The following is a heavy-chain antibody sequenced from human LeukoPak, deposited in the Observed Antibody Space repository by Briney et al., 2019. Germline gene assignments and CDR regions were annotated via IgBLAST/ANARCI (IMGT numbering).Heavy chain of an antibody. V-gene: IGHV4-4*07. CDR1: GGSISSYY. CDR3: ARDKYYYGSGAYYYYYMDV. D-gene: IGHD3-10*01. Sequence: PSETLSLTCTVSGGSISSYYWSWIRQPAGKGLEWIGRIYTSGSTNYNPSLKSRVTMSVDTSKNQFSLKLSSVTAADTAVYYCARDKYYYGSGAYYYYYMDVWGKGTTVTISS. J-gene: IGHJ6*03. CDR2: IYTSGST.